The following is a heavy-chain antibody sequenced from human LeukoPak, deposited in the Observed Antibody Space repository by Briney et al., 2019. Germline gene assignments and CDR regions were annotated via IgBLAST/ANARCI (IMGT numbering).Heavy chain of an antibody. Sequence: SETLSLTCAVYGGSFSGYYWSWIRQPPGKGLEWIGEINHSGSTNYNPSLKSRVTISVDTSKIQFSLKLSSVTAADTAVYYCARSLYSSSWYDWGQGTLVTVSS. CDR1: GGSFSGYY. J-gene: IGHJ4*02. V-gene: IGHV4-34*01. CDR2: INHSGST. D-gene: IGHD6-13*01. CDR3: ARSLYSSSWYD.